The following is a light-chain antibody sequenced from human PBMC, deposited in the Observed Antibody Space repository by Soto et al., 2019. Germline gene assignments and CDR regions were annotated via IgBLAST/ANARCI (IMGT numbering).Light chain of an antibody. J-gene: IGLJ1*01. CDR1: SANLGSNY. CDR3: AAWDDSLSGYV. CDR2: RNN. Sequence: QSMLTQPPSASGTPGQRVTISCSGSSANLGSNYVYWYQQLPGTAPKLLIYRNNQRPSGVPDRFSGSKSGTSASLAISGLRSEDEADYYCAAWDDSLSGYVFGTGTKLTVL. V-gene: IGLV1-47*01.